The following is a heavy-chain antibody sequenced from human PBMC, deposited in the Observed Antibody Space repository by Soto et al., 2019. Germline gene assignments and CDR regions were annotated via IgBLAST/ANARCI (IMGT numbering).Heavy chain of an antibody. CDR1: GCSFSTYS. D-gene: IGHD4-17*01. CDR3: ARWSGYADA. J-gene: IGHJ4*02. CDR2: LSGGGANT. Sequence: GSLRRACSASGCSFSTYSMAWVRQAAGKGPQWVSGLSGGGANTFYIDSVRGRFTISVDNSKNTVYLQMDSLRADDTAVYYCARWSGYADAWGRGTLVTVYS. V-gene: IGHV3-23*01.